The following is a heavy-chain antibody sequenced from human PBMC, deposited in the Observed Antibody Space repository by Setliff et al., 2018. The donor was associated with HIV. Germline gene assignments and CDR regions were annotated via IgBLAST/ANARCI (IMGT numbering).Heavy chain of an antibody. Sequence: SETLSLTCTVTDDSLSRSDFYWAWIRQPPEKGLEWVASIYDTGDTHYNPSLKSRVTISRDMSKNQFSLKLGSVTAADTAVYYCARHVPRSSRTDYWGQGTLVTVAS. D-gene: IGHD6-13*01. CDR1: DDSLSRSDFY. CDR3: ARHVPRSSRTDY. J-gene: IGHJ4*02. V-gene: IGHV4-39*01. CDR2: IYDTGDT.